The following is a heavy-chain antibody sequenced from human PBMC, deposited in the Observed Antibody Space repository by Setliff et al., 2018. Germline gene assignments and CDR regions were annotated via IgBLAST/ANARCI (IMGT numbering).Heavy chain of an antibody. D-gene: IGHD1-26*01. CDR3: ARHLSGASYYYYMDV. Sequence: HGESLKISCKGSGYSFSNFWISWVRQMPGKGLEWMGRIDPSDSYTNFSPSFQGHVTISLDKSISTAYLQWSSLKASDTAMYYCARHLSGASYYYYMDVWGKGTTVTV. V-gene: IGHV5-10-1*01. CDR1: GYSFSNFW. CDR2: IDPSDSYT. J-gene: IGHJ6*03.